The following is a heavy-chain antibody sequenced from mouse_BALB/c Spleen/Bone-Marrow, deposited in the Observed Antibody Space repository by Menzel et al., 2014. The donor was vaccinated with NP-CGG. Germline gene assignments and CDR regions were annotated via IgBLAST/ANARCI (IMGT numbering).Heavy chain of an antibody. J-gene: IGHJ4*01. Sequence: QVQLQQSGAELVKPGASVKMSCKASGYTFTSYNMHWVKQTPGQGLEWIGAIYPGNGDTSYNQKFKGKATLTADKSSSTAYMQLSSLTSEDSAVYYCASRGGYYAMDYWGQGTSVTVSS. V-gene: IGHV1-12*01. CDR3: ASRGGYYAMDY. CDR2: IYPGNGDT. CDR1: GYTFTSYN.